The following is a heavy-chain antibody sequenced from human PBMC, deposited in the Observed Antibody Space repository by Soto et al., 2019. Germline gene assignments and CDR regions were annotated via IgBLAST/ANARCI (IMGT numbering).Heavy chain of an antibody. Sequence: SETLSLTCTVSGGSVTTYYWSWIRQPPGKGLEWIGYASYSGSTNYNPTLRSRATISVDASKNQFSLKVNSVTAADSALYYCARGSATVTTDYWGQGTLVTVS. CDR2: ASYSGST. V-gene: IGHV4-59*08. J-gene: IGHJ4*02. D-gene: IGHD4-17*01. CDR3: ARGSATVTTDY. CDR1: GGSVTTYY.